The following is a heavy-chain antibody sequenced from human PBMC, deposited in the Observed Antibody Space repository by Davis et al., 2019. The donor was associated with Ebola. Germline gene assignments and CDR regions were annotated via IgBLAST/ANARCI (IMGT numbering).Heavy chain of an antibody. D-gene: IGHD2-15*01. J-gene: IGHJ4*02. CDR2: IYYSGST. CDR3: ARENCSGGSCYAPFDY. Sequence: MPSETLSLTCTVSGGSISSYYWSWIRQPPGKGLEWIGYIYYSGSTNYNPSLKSRVTISVDKSKNQFSLKLSSVTAADTAVYYCARENCSGGSCYAPFDYWGQGTLVTVSS. CDR1: GGSISSYY. V-gene: IGHV4-59*12.